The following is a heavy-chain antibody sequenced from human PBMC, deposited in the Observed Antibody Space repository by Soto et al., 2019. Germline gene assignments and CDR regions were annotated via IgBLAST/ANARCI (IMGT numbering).Heavy chain of an antibody. J-gene: IGHJ4*02. V-gene: IGHV4-61*05. CDR2: IYYSGST. Sequence: SATLSLTCTVSGGSISSSSYYWGWIRQPPGKGLEWIGYIYYSGSTNYNASLQSRLTISVDTSKNQFSLKLSSVTAADTAVYYCARVSSSWGLVNYFDYWGQGTLVTVSS. D-gene: IGHD6-13*01. CDR3: ARVSSSWGLVNYFDY. CDR1: GGSISSSSYY.